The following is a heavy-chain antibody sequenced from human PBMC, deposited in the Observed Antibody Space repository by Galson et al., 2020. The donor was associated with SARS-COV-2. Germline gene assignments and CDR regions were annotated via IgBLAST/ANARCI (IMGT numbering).Heavy chain of an antibody. J-gene: IGHJ6*02. CDR3: ARDQRYFDWSYYYYYGMDV. CDR2: ISSSGSTI. V-gene: IGHV3-48*03. CDR1: GFTFSSYE. Sequence: GGSLRLSCAASGFTFSSYEMNWVRQAPGKGLEWVSYISSSGSTIYYADSVKGRFTISRDNAKNSLYLQMNSLRAEDTAVYYCARDQRYFDWSYYYYYGMDVWGQGTTVTVYS. D-gene: IGHD3-9*01.